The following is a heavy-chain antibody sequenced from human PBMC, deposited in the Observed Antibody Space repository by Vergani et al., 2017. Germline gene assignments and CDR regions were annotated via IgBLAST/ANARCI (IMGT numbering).Heavy chain of an antibody. CDR1: GFTFDDYT. J-gene: IGHJ3*02. D-gene: IGHD4-17*01. CDR2: ICWDGGST. V-gene: IGHV3-43*01. Sequence: DVQLVESGGVVVQPGGSLRLSCAASGFTFDDYTMHWVRQAPGKGMEWVSFICWDGGSTYYADSVKGRFTISRDNSKNSLYLQMNSLRTEDTALYYCAKDMLSTTTLYAFDIWGQGTMVTVSS. CDR3: AKDMLSTTTLYAFDI.